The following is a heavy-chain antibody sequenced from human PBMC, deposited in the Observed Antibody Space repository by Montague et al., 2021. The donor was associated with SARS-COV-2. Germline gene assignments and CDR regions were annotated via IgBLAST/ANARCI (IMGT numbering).Heavy chain of an antibody. V-gene: IGHV4-4*07. D-gene: IGHD3-16*01. CDR1: GVSITSYY. CDR3: VRDGGNWYYFDY. Sequence: SETRSLTCSISGVSITSYYWSWVRRPAGKGLEWIGHIYASGSTNYSPSLKSRVRLSIDNPKNQFSLKLESLTAADTAVYYCVRDGGNWYYFDYWGPGSPGHRLL. CDR2: IYASGST. J-gene: IGHJ4*02.